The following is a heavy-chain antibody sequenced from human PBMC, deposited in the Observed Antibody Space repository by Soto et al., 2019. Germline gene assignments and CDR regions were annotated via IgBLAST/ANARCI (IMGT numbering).Heavy chain of an antibody. D-gene: IGHD6-19*01. CDR3: ARGGERQWQSDHWFDP. V-gene: IGHV1-2*04. Sequence: GASVKVSCKASGYTFTDFYIHWVRQAPGQGLEWMGWINPKSGGTNYARKFQGWVTMTRDPSISTASMELTSLKSDDTAVYYCARGGERQWQSDHWFDPWGQGTLVTVSS. J-gene: IGHJ5*02. CDR1: GYTFTDFY. CDR2: INPKSGGT.